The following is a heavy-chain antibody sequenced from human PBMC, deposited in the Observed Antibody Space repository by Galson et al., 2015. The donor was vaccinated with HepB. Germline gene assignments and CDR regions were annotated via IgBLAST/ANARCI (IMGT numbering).Heavy chain of an antibody. Sequence: SLRLSCAASGFTFSSYGMHWVRQAPGKGLEWVAVISYDGSNKYYGDSVKGRFTISRDNSENTLYLQMDNLRAEDAAVYYCAKYFGGISPNRCYMDVCVKGTTLTVS. D-gene: IGHD1-14*01. CDR3: AKYFGGISPNRCYMDV. V-gene: IGHV3-30*18. CDR2: ISYDGSNK. J-gene: IGHJ6*03. CDR1: GFTFSSYG.